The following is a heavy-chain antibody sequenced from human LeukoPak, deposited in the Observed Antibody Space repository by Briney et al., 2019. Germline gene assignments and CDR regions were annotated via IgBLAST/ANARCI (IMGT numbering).Heavy chain of an antibody. J-gene: IGHJ5*02. CDR1: GGSFSGYY. CDR3: ARALLPDFWSGYQMYNWFDP. CDR2: IYYSGST. D-gene: IGHD3-3*01. Sequence: SETLSLTCAVYGGSFSGYYWGWIRQPPGKGLEWIGSIYYSGSTYYNPSLKSRVTISVDTSKNQFSLKLSSVTAADTAVYYCARALLPDFWSGYQMYNWFDPWGQGTLVTVSS. V-gene: IGHV4-34*01.